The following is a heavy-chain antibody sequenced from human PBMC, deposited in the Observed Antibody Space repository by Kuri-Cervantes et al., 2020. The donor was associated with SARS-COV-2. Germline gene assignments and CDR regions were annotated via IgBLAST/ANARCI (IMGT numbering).Heavy chain of an antibody. V-gene: IGHV3-48*03. CDR2: ISSSGSTI. CDR1: GFTFSSYE. Sequence: GESLKISCAASGFTFSSYEMNWVRQAPGKGLEWVSHISSSGSTIYYADSVKGRFTISRDNAKNSLYLQMNSLRAEDTAVYYCARLRTLWLGGRWLDPWGQGTLVTVSS. D-gene: IGHD5-24*01. CDR3: ARLRTLWLGGRWLDP. J-gene: IGHJ5*02.